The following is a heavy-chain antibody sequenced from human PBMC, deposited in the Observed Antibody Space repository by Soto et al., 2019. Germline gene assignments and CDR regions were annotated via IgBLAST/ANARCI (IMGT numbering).Heavy chain of an antibody. D-gene: IGHD2-21*02. CDR2: IIPIFGTA. Sequence: QVQPVQSGAEVKKPGSSVKVSCKASGGTFSSYAISWVRQAPGQGLEWMGGIIPIFGTANYAQKFQGRVTITADESTSTAYMELSSLRSEDTAVYYCARDPEFAYCGGDCYSPLEYWGQGTLVTVSS. J-gene: IGHJ4*02. V-gene: IGHV1-69*12. CDR3: ARDPEFAYCGGDCYSPLEY. CDR1: GGTFSSYA.